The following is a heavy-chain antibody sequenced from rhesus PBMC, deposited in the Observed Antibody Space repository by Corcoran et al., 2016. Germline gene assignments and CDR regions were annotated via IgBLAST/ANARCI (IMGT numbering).Heavy chain of an antibody. CDR3: ARGEYSNYFDY. CDR2: IYGSGGGT. Sequence: QVQLQESGPGLVKPSETLSLTCAVSGGSISDDYYWSWIRQPPGKGLEWIGYIYGSGGGTNYNPSLKNRVTISIDTSKNQFSLKLSSVTAADTAVYYCARGEYSNYFDYWGQGVLVTVSS. D-gene: IGHD4-23*01. V-gene: IGHV4-106*01. J-gene: IGHJ4*01. CDR1: GGSISDDYY.